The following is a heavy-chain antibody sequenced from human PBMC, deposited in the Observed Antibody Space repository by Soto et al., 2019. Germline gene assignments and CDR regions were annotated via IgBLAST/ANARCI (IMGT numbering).Heavy chain of an antibody. CDR2: ISYDGSNT. V-gene: IGHV3-30*18. J-gene: IGHJ6*02. CDR1: GFTFSNFG. Sequence: QVQLVESGGGVVQPGRSLRLSCAASGFTFSNFGMHWVRQAPGKGLEWVAVISYDGSNTYHADSVKGRFTVSRDNSENTLYLQMNSLRAEDTAVYYCAKACYSTISHGIDVWGQGTTVTVSS. CDR3: AKACYSTISHGIDV. D-gene: IGHD2-2*01.